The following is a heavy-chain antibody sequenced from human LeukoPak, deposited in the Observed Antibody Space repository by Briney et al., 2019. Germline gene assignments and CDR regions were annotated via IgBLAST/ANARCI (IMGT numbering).Heavy chain of an antibody. Sequence: SVKVSCKASGGTFSSYAISWVRQAPGQGLEWMGGIIPIFGTANYAQKFQGRVTITADESTSTAYMELSSLRSEDTAVYYCARGTIFGVVKGVPYYYGMDVWGQGTTVTVSS. CDR2: IIPIFGTA. V-gene: IGHV1-69*13. CDR3: ARGTIFGVVKGVPYYYGMDV. CDR1: GGTFSSYA. J-gene: IGHJ6*02. D-gene: IGHD3-3*01.